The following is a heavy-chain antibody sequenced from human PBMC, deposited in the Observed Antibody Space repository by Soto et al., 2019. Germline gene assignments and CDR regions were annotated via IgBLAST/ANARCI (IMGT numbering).Heavy chain of an antibody. Sequence: SETLSLTCAVSGYSISSGYYWGWIRQPPGKGLGWIGSIYHSGSTYYNPSLKSRVTISVDTSKNQFSLKLSSVTAADTAVYYCAVDGYNAPLDYWGQGTLVTVSS. D-gene: IGHD5-12*01. CDR1: GYSISSGYY. V-gene: IGHV4-38-2*01. CDR2: IYHSGST. J-gene: IGHJ4*02. CDR3: AVDGYNAPLDY.